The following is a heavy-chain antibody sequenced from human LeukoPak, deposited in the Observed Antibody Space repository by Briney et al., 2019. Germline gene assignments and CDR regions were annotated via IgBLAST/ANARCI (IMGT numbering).Heavy chain of an antibody. CDR2: INSGGDAT. D-gene: IGHD3-10*01. J-gene: IGHJ6*02. Sequence: GGSLRLSCAASGFTLSIHNMDWVRQAPGKGLEWVSYINSGGDATHYADSVKGRFTISRDKSKNTLYLQMNSLRAEGTAVYYWAKDSSALGFGEVFDYYYGMDVWGQGTTVTVSS. V-gene: IGHV3-48*01. CDR3: AKDSSALGFGEVFDYYYGMDV. CDR1: GFTLSIHN.